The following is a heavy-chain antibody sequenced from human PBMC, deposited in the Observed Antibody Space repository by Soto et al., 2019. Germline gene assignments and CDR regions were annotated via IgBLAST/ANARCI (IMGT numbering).Heavy chain of an antibody. V-gene: IGHV1-8*01. CDR3: ARGGYGSGSYFLRYYYYMDV. CDR1: GYTFTSYD. D-gene: IGHD3-10*01. CDR2: MNPNSGNT. J-gene: IGHJ6*03. Sequence: QVQLVQSGAEVMKPGASVKVSCKASGYTFTSYDINWVRQATGQGLEWMGWMNPNSGNTGYAQKFQGRVTMTRNTSISTAYMELSSLRSEDTAVYYCARGGYGSGSYFLRYYYYMDVWGKGTTVTVSS.